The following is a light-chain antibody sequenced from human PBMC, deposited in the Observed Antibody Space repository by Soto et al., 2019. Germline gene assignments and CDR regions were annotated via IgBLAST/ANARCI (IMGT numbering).Light chain of an antibody. CDR3: QVWDSSSAHPV. CDR2: YDT. Sequence: SYELIQPPSVSVAPGKTARITCGGNNIGSKSVHWYQQKPGQAPVLVIYYDTDRPSGIPERFSGSNSGNTATLTISRVEAGDEADYYCQVWDSSSAHPVFGGGTKLTVL. V-gene: IGLV3-21*04. CDR1: NIGSKS. J-gene: IGLJ3*02.